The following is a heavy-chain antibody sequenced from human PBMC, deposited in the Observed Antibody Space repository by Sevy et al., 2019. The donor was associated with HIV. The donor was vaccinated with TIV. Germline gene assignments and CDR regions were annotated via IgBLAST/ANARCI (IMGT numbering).Heavy chain of an antibody. CDR1: GFTFRGYV. CDR2: IWYDGTIK. D-gene: IGHD2-21*02. V-gene: IGHV3-30*02. J-gene: IGHJ4*02. Sequence: GGSLRLSCEASGFTFRGYVLHWVRQAPGKGLEWVALIWYDGTIKYYADSVKGRLTISRDNSKDTLFLQMNSLTPEDTAVYYCARGGGYCGGDCYSIDYWGQGALVTVSS. CDR3: ARGGGYCGGDCYSIDY.